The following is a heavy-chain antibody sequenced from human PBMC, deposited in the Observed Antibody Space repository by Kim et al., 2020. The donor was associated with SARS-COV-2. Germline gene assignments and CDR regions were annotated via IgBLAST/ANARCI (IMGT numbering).Heavy chain of an antibody. J-gene: IGHJ6*03. D-gene: IGHD6-13*01. CDR1: GFTFDDYG. Sequence: GGSLRLSCAASGFTFDDYGMSWVRQAPGKGLEWVSGIKWNGGSTGYADSVKGRFTISRDNAKNSLYLQMNSLRAEDTALYHCARGGAAAPLTLSNYYYYMDVWGKGTTVTVSS. CDR2: IKWNGGST. CDR3: ARGGAAAPLTLSNYYYYMDV. V-gene: IGHV3-20*01.